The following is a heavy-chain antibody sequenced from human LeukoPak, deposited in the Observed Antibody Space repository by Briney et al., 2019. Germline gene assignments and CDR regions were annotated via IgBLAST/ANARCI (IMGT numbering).Heavy chain of an antibody. CDR1: GFTFSSYW. V-gene: IGHV3-7*01. CDR2: IKQDGSEK. D-gene: IGHD3-22*01. J-gene: IGHJ4*02. CDR3: ARDGYYYDSSGFGFDC. Sequence: GGSLRLSCAASGFTFSSYWMSWVRQAPGKGLEWVANIKQDGSEKYYVDSVKGRFTISRDNAKNSLYLQMNSLRAEDTAVYYCARDGYYYDSSGFGFDCWGQGALVTVSS.